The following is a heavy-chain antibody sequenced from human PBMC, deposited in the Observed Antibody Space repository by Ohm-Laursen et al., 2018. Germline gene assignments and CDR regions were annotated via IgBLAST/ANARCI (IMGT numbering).Heavy chain of an antibody. V-gene: IGHV3-23*01. CDR1: GFTFSNYA. CDR3: AKSGTLVTGCFDY. D-gene: IGHD3-10*01. J-gene: IGHJ4*02. CDR2: VSGRGDST. Sequence: SLRLSCAASGFTFSNYAMNWVRQAPGKGLERVSAVSGRGDSTYFTDSMKGRFTISRDNSKNTLYLQMNSLRAEDTAVYYCAKSGTLVTGCFDYWGQGTLVTVSS.